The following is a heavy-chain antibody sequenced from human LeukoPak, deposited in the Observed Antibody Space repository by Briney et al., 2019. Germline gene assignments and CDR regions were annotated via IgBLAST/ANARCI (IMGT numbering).Heavy chain of an antibody. V-gene: IGHV4-59*11. CDR3: ASRPADSTWYGVFDY. CDR1: GGSIKSHY. CDR2: IFNGGIT. J-gene: IGHJ4*02. D-gene: IGHD6-13*01. Sequence: PSESLSLTCTVSGGSIKSHYWSWIRQPPGKGLEWIGYIFNGGITDYNPSLKSRVTMPLDTSRDQFSLRLSSVTAADTAIYYCASRPADSTWYGVFDYWSQGTLVTVSS.